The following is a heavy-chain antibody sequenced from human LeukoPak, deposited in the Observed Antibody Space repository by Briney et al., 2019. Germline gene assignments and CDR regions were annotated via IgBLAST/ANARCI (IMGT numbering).Heavy chain of an antibody. CDR3: AKDSSSSGWYDGY. CDR1: GFTFSSYA. J-gene: IGHJ4*02. V-gene: IGHV3-23*01. Sequence: PGGSLRLFCAASGFTFSSYAMSWVRQAPGKGLEWVSAISGSGGSTYYADSVKGRFTISRDNSKNTLYLQMNSLRAEDTAVYYCAKDSSSSGWYDGYWGQGALVTVSS. CDR2: ISGSGGST. D-gene: IGHD6-19*01.